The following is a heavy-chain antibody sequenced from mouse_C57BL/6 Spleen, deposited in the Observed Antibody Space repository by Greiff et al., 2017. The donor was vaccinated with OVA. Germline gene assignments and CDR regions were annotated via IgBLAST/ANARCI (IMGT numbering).Heavy chain of an antibody. J-gene: IGHJ1*03. CDR3: APIYYGNSPALDV. Sequence: SGAELVKPGASVKLSCTASGFNIKDYYMHWVKQRTEQGLEWIGRIDPEDGETKYAPKFQGKATITADTSANTAYLQLSSLTSEDTAVYYCAPIYYGNSPALDVWGTGTTVTVSS. CDR1: GFNIKDYY. CDR2: IDPEDGET. D-gene: IGHD2-1*01. V-gene: IGHV14-2*01.